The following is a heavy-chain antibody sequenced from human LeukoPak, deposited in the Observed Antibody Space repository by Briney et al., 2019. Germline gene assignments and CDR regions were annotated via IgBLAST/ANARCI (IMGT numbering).Heavy chain of an antibody. V-gene: IGHV1-46*01. J-gene: IGHJ5*02. CDR3: ARDVSWGSGQEGWFDP. CDR2: INPSGGST. Sequence: GASVTVSCKASGYTFTSYYMHWVRQAPGQGLEWMGIINPSGGSTSYAQKFQGRVTMTRDTSTSTVYMELSSLRSEDTAVYYCARDVSWGSGQEGWFDPWGQGTLVTVSS. D-gene: IGHD7-27*01. CDR1: GYTFTSYY.